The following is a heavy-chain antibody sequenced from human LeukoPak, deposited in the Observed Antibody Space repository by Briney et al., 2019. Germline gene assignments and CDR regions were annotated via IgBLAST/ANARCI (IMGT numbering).Heavy chain of an antibody. D-gene: IGHD2-2*01. CDR3: AKDMSAAASDAFDI. CDR2: ISWNSGSI. V-gene: IGHV3-9*01. J-gene: IGHJ3*02. CDR1: GFTFDDYA. Sequence: PGGSLRLSCAASGFTFDDYAMHWVRQAPGKGLEWVSGISWNSGSIGYADSVKGRFTISRDNAKNSLYLQMNSLRAEDTALYYCAKDMSAAASDAFDIWGQGTMVTVSS.